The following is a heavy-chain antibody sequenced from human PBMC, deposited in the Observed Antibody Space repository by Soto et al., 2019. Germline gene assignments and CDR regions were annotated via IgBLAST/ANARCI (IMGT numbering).Heavy chain of an antibody. V-gene: IGHV1-69*13. Sequence: SVKVSCKASGGTFSSYAISWVRQAPGQGLEWMGGIIPIFGTANYAQKFQGRVTITADESTSTAYMELSSLRSEDTAVYYCARGGNSYGPNYYYYYGMDVWGQGTTVTVSS. CDR3: ARGGNSYGPNYYYYYGMDV. J-gene: IGHJ6*02. CDR2: IIPIFGTA. CDR1: GGTFSSYA. D-gene: IGHD5-18*01.